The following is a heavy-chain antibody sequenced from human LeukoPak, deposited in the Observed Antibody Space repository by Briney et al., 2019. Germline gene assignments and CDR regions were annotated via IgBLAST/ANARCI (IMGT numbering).Heavy chain of an antibody. Sequence: PSVTLSLTCTVSGGPISRYYWSWLRQPPGKALEWIMYIYYSESTNYNPSLKSRVTISVDTSKNQFSLKLSSVTAADTAVYYCARAKTIFGVVNWFDPWGQGTLVTVSS. J-gene: IGHJ5*02. CDR1: GGPISRYY. D-gene: IGHD3-3*01. CDR3: ARAKTIFGVVNWFDP. CDR2: IYYSEST. V-gene: IGHV4-59*01.